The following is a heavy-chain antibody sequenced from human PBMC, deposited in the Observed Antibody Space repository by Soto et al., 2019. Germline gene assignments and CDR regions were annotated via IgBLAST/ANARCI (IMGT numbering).Heavy chain of an antibody. D-gene: IGHD2-2*01. CDR1: GGSISSGGYY. V-gene: IGHV4-31*03. CDR3: ARVGAVVPAAKYYYYYMDV. CDR2: IYYSGST. Sequence: SETLSLTCTVSGGSISSGGYYWSWIRQHPGKGLEWIGYIYYSGSTYYNPSLKSRVTISVDTSKNQLSLKLSSVTAADTAVYYCARVGAVVPAAKYYYYYMDVWGKGTTVTVSS. J-gene: IGHJ6*03.